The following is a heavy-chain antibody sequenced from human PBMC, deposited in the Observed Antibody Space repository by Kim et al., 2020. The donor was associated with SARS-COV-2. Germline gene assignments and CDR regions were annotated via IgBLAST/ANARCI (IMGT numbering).Heavy chain of an antibody. D-gene: IGHD5-12*01. Sequence: SETLSLTCTVSGGSISSYYWTWIRQPPGKGLEWIGYMDDSGSTNYNPSLKSRVTISLYTSKNQFSLKLTSVTAADTAVYYCARWAPHSYSGYDFAFDYWGQGTLVTVSS. CDR2: MDDSGST. V-gene: IGHV4-59*13. J-gene: IGHJ4*02. CDR3: ARWAPHSYSGYDFAFDY. CDR1: GGSISSYY.